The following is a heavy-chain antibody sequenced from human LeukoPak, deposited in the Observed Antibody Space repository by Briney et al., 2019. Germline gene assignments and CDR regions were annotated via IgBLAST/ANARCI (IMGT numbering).Heavy chain of an antibody. CDR2: IKQDGREK. D-gene: IGHD3-10*01. V-gene: IGHV3-7*01. J-gene: IGHJ4*02. CDR3: ARDATGSSFYDY. Sequence: GGSLRLSCAASGFTFSSYAMNWVRQAPGKGLECVANIKQDGREKSYVDSVLGRFTVSRDNAKNSLILQMNSLRAEDTAVYYCARDATGSSFYDYWGQGTLVTVSS. CDR1: GFTFSSYA.